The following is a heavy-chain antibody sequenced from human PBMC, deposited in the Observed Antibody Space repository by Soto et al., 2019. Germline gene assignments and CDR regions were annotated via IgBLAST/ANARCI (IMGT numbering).Heavy chain of an antibody. CDR1: GFTFSSYS. V-gene: IGHV3-21*01. CDR2: ISSSSSYI. D-gene: IGHD3-16*02. CDR3: AKDRDYDYVWGSYRYTQWFDP. J-gene: IGHJ5*02. Sequence: GGSLRLSCAASGFTFSSYSMNWVRQAPGKGLEWVSSISSSSSYIYYADSVKGRFTISRDNAKNSLYLQMNSLRAEDTAVYYWAKDRDYDYVWGSYRYTQWFDPWRQGTLVTVSS.